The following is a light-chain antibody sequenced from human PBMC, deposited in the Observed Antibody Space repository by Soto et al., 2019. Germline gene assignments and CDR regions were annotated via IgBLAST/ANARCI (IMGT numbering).Light chain of an antibody. CDR1: SSNIGAGYE. J-gene: IGLJ1*01. Sequence: QSVLTQQPSVSEAPGQRVTISCTGSSSNIGAGYEAHWYQQVPGTAPKLLIYENNNRPSGVPDRFSGSKSGTSASLAITGLQDEDEAEYYCQSYDSSLSGYVFGSGTKVTVL. CDR3: QSYDSSLSGYV. CDR2: ENN. V-gene: IGLV1-40*01.